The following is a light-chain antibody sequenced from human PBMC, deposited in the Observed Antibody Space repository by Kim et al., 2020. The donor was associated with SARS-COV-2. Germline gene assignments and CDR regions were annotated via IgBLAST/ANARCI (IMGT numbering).Light chain of an antibody. CDR1: KLGEKD. CDR2: QNN. Sequence: SYELTQPPSVSVSPGQTASISCSGEKLGEKDACWYQHRPGQSPVLVIYQNNKRPSGIPERFSGSNSGNRVTLTISGTQAMDEADYYCQAWDINTPVLFGGGTKLTVL. V-gene: IGLV3-1*01. CDR3: QAWDINTPVL. J-gene: IGLJ2*01.